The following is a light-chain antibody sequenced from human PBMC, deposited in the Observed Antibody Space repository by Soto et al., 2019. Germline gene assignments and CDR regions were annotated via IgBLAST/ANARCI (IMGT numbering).Light chain of an antibody. CDR2: KAS. CDR1: QSISSW. J-gene: IGKJ2*01. CDR3: QRYDRYRYI. Sequence: DIQMTQSPSTLSASVGDRVTITCRASQSISSWLAWYQQKTGKAPKVLIYKASTLESGVPPRFSGSGSGTEFTLTISSLQPGDFAKYFCQRYDRYRYILGQGTKLEIK. V-gene: IGKV1-5*03.